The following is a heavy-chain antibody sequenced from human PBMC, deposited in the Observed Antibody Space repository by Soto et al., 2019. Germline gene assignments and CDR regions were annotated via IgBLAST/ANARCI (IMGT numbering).Heavy chain of an antibody. CDR2: IIPISDTT. CDR1: GGTFSSYA. J-gene: IGHJ6*02. V-gene: IGHV1-69*01. D-gene: IGHD2-2*01. Sequence: QVQLVQSGAEVKKPGSSVKVSCKASGGTFSSYAISWVRQAXXXXXXXXGGIIPISDTTNYAQKFQGRVTITADESTSTAYMELSSLRSEDTAVYYCARSQGSSTSLEIYYYYYYGMDVWGQGTTVTVSS. CDR3: ARSQGSSTSLEIYYYYYYGMDV.